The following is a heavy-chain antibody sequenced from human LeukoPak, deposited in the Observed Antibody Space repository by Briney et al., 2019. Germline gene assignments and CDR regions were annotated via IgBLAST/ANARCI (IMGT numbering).Heavy chain of an antibody. CDR2: IWYDGSNK. J-gene: IGHJ6*02. CDR1: GFTFSSYG. CDR3: AREGSQQLARYYYYGMDV. V-gene: IGHV3-33*01. Sequence: PGGSLRLSCAASGFTFSSYGMPWVRQAPGKGLEWVAVIWYDGSNKYYADSVKGRFTISRDNSKNTLYLQMNSLRAEDTAVYYCAREGSQQLARYYYYGMDVWGQGTTVTVSS. D-gene: IGHD6-13*01.